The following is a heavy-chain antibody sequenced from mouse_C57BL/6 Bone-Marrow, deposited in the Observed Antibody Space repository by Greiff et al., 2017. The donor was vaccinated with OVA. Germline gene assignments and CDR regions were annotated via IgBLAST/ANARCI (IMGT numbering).Heavy chain of an antibody. CDR2: IYPRSGYT. D-gene: IGHD1-1*01. CDR1: GYTFTSYG. J-gene: IGHJ4*01. Sequence: QVQLQQSGAELARPGASVKLSCKASGYTFTSYGISWVKQRTGQGLEWIGEIYPRSGYTYYNEKFKGKATLTADKSSSTAYMELRSLTSEDSAVYFCARRFYGSSYGAMDYWGQGTSVTVAS. V-gene: IGHV1-81*01. CDR3: ARRFYGSSYGAMDY.